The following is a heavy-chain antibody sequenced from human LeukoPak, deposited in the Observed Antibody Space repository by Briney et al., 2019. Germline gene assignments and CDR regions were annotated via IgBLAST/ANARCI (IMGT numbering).Heavy chain of an antibody. J-gene: IGHJ6*02. D-gene: IGHD3-10*01. CDR1: GYTFTSYD. V-gene: IGHV1-8*01. CDR3: ARVPSEILWFGKSPYYYYGMDV. Sequence: ASVKVSYKASGYTFTSYDINWVRQATGQGLEWMGWMNPNSGNTGYAQKFQGRVTMTRNTSISTAYMELSSLRSEDTAVYYCARVPSEILWFGKSPYYYYGMDVWGQGTTVTVSS. CDR2: MNPNSGNT.